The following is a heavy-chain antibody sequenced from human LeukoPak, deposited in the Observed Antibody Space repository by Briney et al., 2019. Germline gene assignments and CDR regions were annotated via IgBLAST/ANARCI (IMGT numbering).Heavy chain of an antibody. J-gene: IGHJ6*03. Sequence: GASVKVSCKASGYTFTSYAMNWVRQAPGQGLERMGWINTNTGNPTYAQGFTGRFVFSLDTSVSTAYLQLSNLRAEDTAVYYCAKVAAMIRGPYYFYYMDVWGKGTTVTVSS. CDR2: INTNTGNP. D-gene: IGHD3-10*01. V-gene: IGHV7-4-1*02. CDR1: GYTFTSYA. CDR3: AKVAAMIRGPYYFYYMDV.